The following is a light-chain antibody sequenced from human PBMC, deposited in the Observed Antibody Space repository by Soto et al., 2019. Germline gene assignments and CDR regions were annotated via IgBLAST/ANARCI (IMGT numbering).Light chain of an antibody. Sequence: EIVMTQSPATLSVSPGERATLSCRASQSVSNNLAWYQQKPGQAPRLLIYNAYTTPAGLPARFSGSGSGTEVTLTFSSLQSEDFAVYYCQQYNTWPLTFGGGTKVEI. V-gene: IGKV3-15*01. CDR3: QQYNTWPLT. CDR1: QSVSNN. J-gene: IGKJ4*01. CDR2: NAY.